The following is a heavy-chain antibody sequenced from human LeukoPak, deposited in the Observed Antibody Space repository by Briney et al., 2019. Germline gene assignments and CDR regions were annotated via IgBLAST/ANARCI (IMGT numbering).Heavy chain of an antibody. J-gene: IGHJ6*03. CDR2: IYSDGST. D-gene: IGHD3-22*01. V-gene: IGHV3-NL1*01. Sequence: GGSLRLSCAASGFTFSSYGMHWVRQAPGKGLEWVSEIYSDGSTYYAASVKGRFSISRDNSKNTVYLQMNSLRAEDTAVYYCATHYDGGAYYPQYYYYQMDVWGKGTTITVSS. CDR1: GFTFSSYG. CDR3: ATHYDGGAYYPQYYYYQMDV.